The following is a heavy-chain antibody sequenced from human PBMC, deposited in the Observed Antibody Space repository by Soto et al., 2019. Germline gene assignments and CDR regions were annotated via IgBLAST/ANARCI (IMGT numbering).Heavy chain of an antibody. CDR2: IMPFFGIA. CDR1: GGTFSSYS. Sequence: QVQLVQSGAEVKKPGSSVKVSCKASGGTFSSYSFTWVRQAPGQGLEWMGRIMPFFGIASYAQKFQGRVTITTDKATSTEYMKLNSLRSDDTAVYYSARNADIGDNGLEPAAINAMDVWGRGTTVTVSS. J-gene: IGHJ6*01. CDR3: ARNADIGDNGLEPAAINAMDV. V-gene: IGHV1-69*02. D-gene: IGHD2-2*02.